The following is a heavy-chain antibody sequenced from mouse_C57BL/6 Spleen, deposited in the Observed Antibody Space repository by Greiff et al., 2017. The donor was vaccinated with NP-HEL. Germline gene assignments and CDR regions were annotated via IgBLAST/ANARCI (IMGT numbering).Heavy chain of an antibody. CDR1: GYTFTDYY. V-gene: IGHV1-26*01. D-gene: IGHD2-2*01. J-gene: IGHJ4*01. CDR2: INPNNGGT. Sequence: VQLQQSGPELVKPGASVKISCKASGYTFTDYYMNWVKQSHGKSLEWIGDINPNNGGTSYNQKFKGKATLTVDKSSSTAYMELRSLTSEDSAVYYCARRSDLLWLDYYAMDYWGQGTSVTVSS. CDR3: ARRSDLLWLDYYAMDY.